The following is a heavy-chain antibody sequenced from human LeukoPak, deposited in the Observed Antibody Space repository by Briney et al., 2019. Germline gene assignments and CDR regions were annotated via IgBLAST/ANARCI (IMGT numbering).Heavy chain of an antibody. J-gene: IGHJ5*02. Sequence: SETLSLTCAVYGGCFSGYYCSWIRQPPGKGLEWSGEINHSGSTNYNPSLKSRVTISVDTSKNQFSLKLSSVTAADTAVYYCARDRYYYGSGSYGLNWFDPWGQGTLITVSS. D-gene: IGHD3-10*01. CDR1: GGCFSGYY. V-gene: IGHV4-34*01. CDR3: ARDRYYYGSGSYGLNWFDP. CDR2: INHSGST.